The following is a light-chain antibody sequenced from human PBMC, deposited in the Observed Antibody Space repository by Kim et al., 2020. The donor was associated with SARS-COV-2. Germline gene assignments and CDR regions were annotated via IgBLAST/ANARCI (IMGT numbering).Light chain of an antibody. CDR1: QSVSSN. J-gene: IGKJ4*01. CDR2: GES. Sequence: SVSPGERATLSCRASQSVSSNLAWYQQKPGQTPRLLIYGESTRATGIPARFSGSGSGTEFTLTISSLQSEDCAVYYCQQYNNWLTFGGGTKVDIK. CDR3: QQYNNWLT. V-gene: IGKV3-15*01.